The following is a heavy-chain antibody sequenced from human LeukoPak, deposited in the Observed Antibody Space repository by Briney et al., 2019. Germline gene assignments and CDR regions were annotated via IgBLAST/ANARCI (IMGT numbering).Heavy chain of an antibody. J-gene: IGHJ4*02. CDR1: GFTFSNYA. CDR3: AKDSSSLYFDY. D-gene: IGHD6-13*01. V-gene: IGHV3-23*01. CDR2: IRVSDNT. Sequence: PGGSLRLSCAASGFTFSNYAMGWVRQAPGKGLEWVSGIRVSDNTYYADSVKGRFTISRDNSENTLYLQMSGLRAEDTAVYYCAKDSSSLYFDYWGQGTLVTVSS.